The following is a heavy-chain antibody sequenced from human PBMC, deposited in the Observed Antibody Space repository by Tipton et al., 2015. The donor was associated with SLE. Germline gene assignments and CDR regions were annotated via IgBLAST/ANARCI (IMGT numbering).Heavy chain of an antibody. CDR3: ARSGHIVVVVLGHFDV. CDR2: INRSGRT. CDR1: GGSLSGDS. J-gene: IGHJ2*01. D-gene: IGHD2-21*01. Sequence: LRLSCAVYGGSLSGDSWSWVRQPPGKGLEWIGEINRSGRTNYNPSLKSRVAISVDTSKNQFSLKLSSVTAADTAVYYCARSGHIVVVVLGHFDVWGRGTLVTVSS. V-gene: IGHV4-34*01.